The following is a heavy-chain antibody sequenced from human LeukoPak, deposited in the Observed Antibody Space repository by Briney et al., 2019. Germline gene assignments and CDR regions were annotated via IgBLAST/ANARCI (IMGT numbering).Heavy chain of an antibody. CDR2: INHSGST. V-gene: IGHV4-34*01. D-gene: IGHD3-10*01. CDR3: ASLHQVRGLTVFDQ. CDR1: GGSFGDYY. J-gene: IGHJ4*02. Sequence: PSETLSLTCAVYGGSFGDYYWSWIRQPPGKGLEWFAEINHSGSTSYNPSLKSRVTISVDTSKNQFSLKLSSVTAADTAVYYCASLHQVRGLTVFDQWGQGTLDTVSS.